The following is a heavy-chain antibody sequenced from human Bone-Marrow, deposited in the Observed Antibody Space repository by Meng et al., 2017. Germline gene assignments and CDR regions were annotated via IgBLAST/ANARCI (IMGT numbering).Heavy chain of an antibody. V-gene: IGHV3-30*01. CDR1: GFTFRNFA. J-gene: IGHJ4*02. D-gene: IGHD3-22*01. CDR2: ISSDGNNK. CDR3: ARDQRLYDYDTTGYLDY. Sequence: GESLKISCAASGFTFRNFAMHWVRQAPGKGLEWVAVISSDGNNKYYAASVRGRFTISRDNSKNTLYLQINTLRVDDAAFYYCARDQRLYDYDTTGYLDYWGLGTLVTVSS.